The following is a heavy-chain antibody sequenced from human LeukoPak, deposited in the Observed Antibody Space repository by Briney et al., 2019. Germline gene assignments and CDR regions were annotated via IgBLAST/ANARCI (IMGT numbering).Heavy chain of an antibody. V-gene: IGHV1-2*02. CDR1: GYTFTGYY. D-gene: IGHD3-10*01. CDR2: INPNSGGT. CDR3: ARRVPRITMVRGVIIYFDY. J-gene: IGHJ4*02. Sequence: ASVKVSCKASGYTFTGYYMHWVRQAPGQGLEWMGWINPNSGGTNYAQKFQGRVTMTRDTSISTAYMEPSKLRSDDTAVYYCARRVPRITMVRGVIIYFDYWGQGTLVTVSS.